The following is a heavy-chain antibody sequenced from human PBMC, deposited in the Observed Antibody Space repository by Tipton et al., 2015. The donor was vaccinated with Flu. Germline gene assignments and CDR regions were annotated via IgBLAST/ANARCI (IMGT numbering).Heavy chain of an antibody. CDR3: ASMLSGWPYNFAY. V-gene: IGHV3-66*02. CDR1: GFTVSSKY. CDR2: MLSGGAT. J-gene: IGHJ4*02. Sequence: QLVQSGGGLVQPGGSLRLSCVASGFTVSSKYMSWVRQAPGKGLEWVSVMLSGGATYFADSVKGRFTISRDNSKNTLYLQMNTLRPEDTAVYYCASMLSGWPYNFAYWGQGTLVTVSS. D-gene: IGHD6-19*01.